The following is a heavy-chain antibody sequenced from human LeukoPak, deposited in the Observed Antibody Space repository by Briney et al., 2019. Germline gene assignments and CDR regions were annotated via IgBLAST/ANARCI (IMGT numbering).Heavy chain of an antibody. D-gene: IGHD3-10*01. V-gene: IGHV3-30*04. Sequence: GGSLRLSCAASGFTFSSYAMHWVRQAPGKGLEWVAVISYDGSNKYYADSVKGRFTISRDNSKNTPYLQMNSLRAEDTAVYYCARAGRGVTLYTDYWGQGTLVTVSS. CDR3: ARAGRGVTLYTDY. CDR2: ISYDGSNK. J-gene: IGHJ4*02. CDR1: GFTFSSYA.